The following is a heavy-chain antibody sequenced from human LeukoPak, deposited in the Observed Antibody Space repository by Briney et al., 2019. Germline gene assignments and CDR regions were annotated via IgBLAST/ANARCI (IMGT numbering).Heavy chain of an antibody. CDR2: IYYSGST. CDR1: GGSISSYY. D-gene: IGHD3-3*01. J-gene: IGHJ4*02. V-gene: IGHV4-59*01. CDR3: ASYDFWSGYYYDY. Sequence: PSETLSLTCTVSGGSISSYYRSWIRQPPGKGLEWIGYIYYSGSTNYNPSLKSRVTISVDTSKNQFSLKLSSVTAADTAVYYCASYDFWSGYYYDYWGQGTLVSVSS.